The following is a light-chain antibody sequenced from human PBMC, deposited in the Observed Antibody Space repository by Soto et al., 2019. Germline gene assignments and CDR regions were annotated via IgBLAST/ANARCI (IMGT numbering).Light chain of an antibody. Sequence: DIQLTHSPSFLSASVGDRVSITCRASQGISSNLAWYQQKPGKAPKLLIYAASTLQSEVPSRFSGSGSGTEFTLTISSLQPEDFATYYSQQLNSYPLTFGLGIKVDIX. CDR2: AAS. CDR1: QGISSN. V-gene: IGKV1-9*01. CDR3: QQLNSYPLT. J-gene: IGKJ4*01.